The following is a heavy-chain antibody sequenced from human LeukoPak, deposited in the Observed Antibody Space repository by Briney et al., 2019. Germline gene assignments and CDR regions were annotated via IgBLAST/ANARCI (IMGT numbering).Heavy chain of an antibody. V-gene: IGHV4-4*07. CDR3: ARAPTGTGGWNWFDP. CDR2: IYPSGST. J-gene: IGHJ5*02. D-gene: IGHD1-1*01. CDR1: GGSISSYY. Sequence: SETLSLTCTVSGGSISSYYWSWIRQPAGKGPELIGRIYPSGSTNYNPSLKSRVTMSVDTSKNQFSLKLSSVTAADTAVYYCARAPTGTGGWNWFDPWGQGTLVTVSS.